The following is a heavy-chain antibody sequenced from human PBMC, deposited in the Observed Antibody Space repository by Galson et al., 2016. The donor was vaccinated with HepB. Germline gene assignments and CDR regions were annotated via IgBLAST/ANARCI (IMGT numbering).Heavy chain of an antibody. Sequence: SLRLSCAASGFTFSDYYMDWIRQAPGKGLQWVGCIRNKANSYTTEYGSSVKGRFTISRDDSRSSLYLQMDSLKTEDTAFYYCARDQGGAYAASRYDSWGQGTLVTVSS. CDR2: IRNKANSYTT. CDR3: ARDQGGAYAASRYDS. D-gene: IGHD3-16*01. CDR1: GFTFSDYY. V-gene: IGHV3-72*01. J-gene: IGHJ5*02.